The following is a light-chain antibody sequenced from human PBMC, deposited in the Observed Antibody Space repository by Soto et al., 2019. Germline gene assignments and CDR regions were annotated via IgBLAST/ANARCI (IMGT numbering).Light chain of an antibody. CDR1: SSDVGGYNY. CDR3: SSFSSSSTFYV. V-gene: IGLV2-14*01. CDR2: EVS. J-gene: IGLJ1*01. Sequence: QSALTQPPSASGSPGQSVTISCTGTSSDVGGYNYVSWYQQHPGKAPKLMIHEVSNRPSGVSNRFSGSKSGDTASLTISGLQAEDEADYYCSSFSSSSTFYVFGTGTKVTVL.